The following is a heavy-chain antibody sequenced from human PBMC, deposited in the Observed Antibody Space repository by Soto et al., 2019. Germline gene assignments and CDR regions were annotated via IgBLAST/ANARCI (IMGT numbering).Heavy chain of an antibody. CDR2: INWNGVST. D-gene: IGHD4-17*01. V-gene: IGHV3-20*04. Sequence: GGSLRLSCAASGFTFNDYAMTWVRQPPGKGLGWVSGINWNGVSTGYADSLKGRFTISRDNAKNSLYLQMNTLRVEDTALYYCARALTTSITLDAFDIWGQGTMVTVS. CDR1: GFTFNDYA. CDR3: ARALTTSITLDAFDI. J-gene: IGHJ3*02.